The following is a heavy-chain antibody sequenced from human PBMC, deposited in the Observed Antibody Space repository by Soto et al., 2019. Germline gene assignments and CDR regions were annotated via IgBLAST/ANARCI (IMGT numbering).Heavy chain of an antibody. Sequence: GGSLRLSCAASGFTFSSYWMSWVRQAPGKGLEWVANIKQDGSEKYYVDSVKGRFTISRDNAKNSLYLQMNSLRAEDTAVYYCARDVDTAMVGGSGYWGQGNLVTSPQ. J-gene: IGHJ4*02. CDR1: GFTFSSYW. D-gene: IGHD5-18*01. CDR2: IKQDGSEK. V-gene: IGHV3-7*03. CDR3: ARDVDTAMVGGSGY.